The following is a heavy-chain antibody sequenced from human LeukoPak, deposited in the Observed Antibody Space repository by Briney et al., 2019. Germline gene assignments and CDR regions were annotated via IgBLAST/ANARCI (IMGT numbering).Heavy chain of an antibody. D-gene: IGHD3-16*01. Sequence: AGGSLRLSCAASGFTFSHYAMHWVRQAPGKGLEWVAVIFYDGSIAYYADSVKGRFTISRDNSENTLYLQMNSLRDEDTAVFYCARSRYDYIWGIDYWGQGTLVTISS. CDR1: GFTFSHYA. V-gene: IGHV3-30*04. CDR3: ARSRYDYIWGIDY. J-gene: IGHJ4*02. CDR2: IFYDGSIA.